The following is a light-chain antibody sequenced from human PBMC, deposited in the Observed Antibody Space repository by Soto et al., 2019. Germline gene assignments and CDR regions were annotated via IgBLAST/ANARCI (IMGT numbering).Light chain of an antibody. Sequence: DIQMTQSPSSLSASVGDRVTITCRASQSINNYLNWYQQKPGKAPKLLIYDASNLETGVPSRFSGSRSGTDFKFIISSLQPEDVATYYCQQYDNLPITFAQGTRLEIK. CDR3: QQYDNLPIT. J-gene: IGKJ5*01. CDR1: QSINNY. CDR2: DAS. V-gene: IGKV1-33*01.